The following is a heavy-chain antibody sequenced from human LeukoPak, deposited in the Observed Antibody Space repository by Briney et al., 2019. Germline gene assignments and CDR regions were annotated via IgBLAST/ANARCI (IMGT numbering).Heavy chain of an antibody. J-gene: IGHJ4*02. CDR2: VTTSGYNT. CDR1: GFTFTNYG. V-gene: IGHV3-23*01. CDR3: AKGLTTPDS. D-gene: IGHD4/OR15-4a*01. Sequence: GGSLRLSCAASGFTFTNYGMTWVRQAPGKGLEWVSGVTTSGYNTYYADSVKGRFTISRDNTKSTLFLQMNSLRAEDTAVYYCAKGLTTPDSWGQGTLVTVSS.